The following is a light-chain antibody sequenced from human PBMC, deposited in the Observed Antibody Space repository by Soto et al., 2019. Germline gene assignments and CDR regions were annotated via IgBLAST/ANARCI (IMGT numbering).Light chain of an antibody. J-gene: IGLJ2*01. CDR3: SSYTSTSTVV. CDR1: SSDVGGYNY. V-gene: IGLV2-14*01. CDR2: DVD. Sequence: QSALTQPASVSGSPGQSITISCTGTSSDVGGYNYVSWYQQHPGKAPKLMIYDVDNRPSGVSNRFSGSRSGNTASLTISGLQAEDEADYDCSSYTSTSTVVFGGGTKLTVL.